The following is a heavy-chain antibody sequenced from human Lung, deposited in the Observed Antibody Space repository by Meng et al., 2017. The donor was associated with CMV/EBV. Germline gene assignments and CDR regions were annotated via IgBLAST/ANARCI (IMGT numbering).Heavy chain of an antibody. CDR2: ISTSGSYI. J-gene: IGHJ4*02. D-gene: IGHD6-13*01. CDR3: ARGGSSWYYLDY. V-gene: IGHV3-21*01. Sequence: GEXXKISCAASGFTFGAYGMNWVRQAPGKGLEWVSFISTSGSYIYYADSVKGRFTISRDNAKNSLSLQMNSLSAEDTAVYYCARGGSSWYYLDYWGQGTLAVFSS. CDR1: GFTFGAYG.